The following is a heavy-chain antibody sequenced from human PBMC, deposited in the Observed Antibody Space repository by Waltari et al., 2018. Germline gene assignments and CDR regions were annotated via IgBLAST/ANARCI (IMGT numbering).Heavy chain of an antibody. Sequence: QVQLVQSGAEVKQPGASVKVSCKASGYTFRSYDIHWVRQATGQGLEWMGWMNPNSGNTGYAQKFHGRAIMPRNTSISTGYMELSSLRSEDTAMYYCARGGVLGYSDWSYEGLKYMDVWGKGTTVTVSS. J-gene: IGHJ6*03. CDR1: GYTFRSYD. CDR2: MNPNSGNT. CDR3: ARGGVLGYSDWSYEGLKYMDV. D-gene: IGHD3-9*01. V-gene: IGHV1-8*01.